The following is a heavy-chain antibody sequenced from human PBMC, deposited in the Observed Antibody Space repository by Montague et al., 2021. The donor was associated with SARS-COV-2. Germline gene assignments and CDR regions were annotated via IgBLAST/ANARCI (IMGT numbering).Heavy chain of an antibody. V-gene: IGHV4-59*08. CDR2: IYDSGNV. J-gene: IGHJ6*02. Sequence: SETLSLTCAVSGGSIRNYYWSWIRQPPGRGLEWIAYIYDSGNVDYNPSLKSRVTILVDTSKKQFSLKLSSVTAADTAGYYCAAQTDYYYYSLDVWGQGTTATVS. CDR1: GGSIRNYY. CDR3: AAQTDYYYYSLDV.